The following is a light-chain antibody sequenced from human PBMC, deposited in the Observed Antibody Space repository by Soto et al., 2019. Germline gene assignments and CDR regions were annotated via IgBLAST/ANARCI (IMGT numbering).Light chain of an antibody. V-gene: IGKV1-39*01. Sequence: DIQLTQSPSSLSASLGDRVTITCRACQSISRFLNWYQQNPGKAPDLLIYTASTLQSGVPSRFSGSGSGTDFTLTISSLLPEDFGSYYCQQSFSNPPTFGQGTRLEIK. CDR3: QQSFSNPPT. CDR1: QSISRF. CDR2: TAS. J-gene: IGKJ5*01.